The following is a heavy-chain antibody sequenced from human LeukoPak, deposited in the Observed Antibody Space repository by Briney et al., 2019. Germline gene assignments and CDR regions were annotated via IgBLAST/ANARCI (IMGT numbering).Heavy chain of an antibody. CDR2: IYSGGST. Sequence: GGCLRLSCAASGFTVSSNYMSWVRQAPGKGLEWVSVIYSGGSTYYADSVKGRFTISRDNSKNTLYLQMNSLRAEDTAVYYCARDRIRGQRGYGMDVWGQGTTVTVSS. D-gene: IGHD3-10*01. CDR3: ARDRIRGQRGYGMDV. J-gene: IGHJ6*02. CDR1: GFTVSSNY. V-gene: IGHV3-66*02.